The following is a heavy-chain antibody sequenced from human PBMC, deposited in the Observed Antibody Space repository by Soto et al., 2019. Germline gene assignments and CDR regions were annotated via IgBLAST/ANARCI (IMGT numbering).Heavy chain of an antibody. V-gene: IGHV1-2*02. J-gene: IGHJ5*02. CDR1: GYTFTGYY. D-gene: IGHD2-15*01. Sequence: QVQLVQSGAEVKKPGASVKVSCKASGYTFTGYYMHWVRQAPGQGLEWMGWINPNSGGTNYAQKFQGRVTMTSDTSISPAYMELSRLRSDDTAVYYCARESVVVAATPWFDPWGQGTLFTVSS. CDR3: ARESVVVAATPWFDP. CDR2: INPNSGGT.